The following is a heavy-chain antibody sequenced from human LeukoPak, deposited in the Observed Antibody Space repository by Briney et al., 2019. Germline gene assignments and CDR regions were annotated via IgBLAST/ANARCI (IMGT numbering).Heavy chain of an antibody. J-gene: IGHJ5*02. D-gene: IGHD4-17*01. Sequence: SETLSLTCAVYGGSFSDYYWSWIRQPPGKGLEWIGEINHSGSTNYNPSLKSRVTISVGTSKNQFSLKLSSVTAADTAVYYCAQGHDYGDYLNWFDPWGQGTLVTVSS. CDR3: AQGHDYGDYLNWFDP. CDR2: INHSGST. CDR1: GGSFSDYY. V-gene: IGHV4-34*01.